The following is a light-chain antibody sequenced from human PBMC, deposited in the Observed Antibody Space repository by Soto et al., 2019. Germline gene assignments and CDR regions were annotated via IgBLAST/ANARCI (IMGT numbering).Light chain of an antibody. Sequence: QSVLTQPASVSGSPGQSITISCTGSSSDVGGNKYVSWYQQYPGKAPKLMICDVSNRPSGVSNRFSGSKSGNTASLTISGLQAEDGADYYCSAFTGTTYVFGTGTRSPS. CDR3: SAFTGTTYV. J-gene: IGLJ1*01. CDR1: SSDVGGNKY. V-gene: IGLV2-14*01. CDR2: DVS.